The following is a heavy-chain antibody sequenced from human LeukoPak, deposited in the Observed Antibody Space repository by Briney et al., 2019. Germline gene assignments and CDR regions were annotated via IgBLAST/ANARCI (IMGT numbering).Heavy chain of an antibody. J-gene: IGHJ4*02. CDR1: GGSISSGGYS. Sequence: KPSETLSLTCAVSGGSISSGGYSWSWIRQPPGKGLEWIGYIYHSGSTYYNPSLKSRVTISVDRSKNQFSLKLSSVTAADTAVYYCASLSSSWYPAALDYWGQGTLVTVSS. D-gene: IGHD6-13*01. CDR3: ASLSSSWYPAALDY. CDR2: IYHSGST. V-gene: IGHV4-30-2*01.